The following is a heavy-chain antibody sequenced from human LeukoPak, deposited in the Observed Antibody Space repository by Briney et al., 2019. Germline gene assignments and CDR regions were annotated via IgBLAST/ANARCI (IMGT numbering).Heavy chain of an antibody. CDR3: ASGPNRALI. D-gene: IGHD3-10*01. CDR2: INYSGRT. Sequence: SETLSLTCAVYGGSFSGYYWSSIRRTPRKGLEWIGEINYSGRTNYNPSLTSRVTISVDTSTNQLSLKLSSVTAADTAVYYCASGPNRALIWGQGTLVTVSS. J-gene: IGHJ1*01. CDR1: GGSFSGYY. V-gene: IGHV4-34*01.